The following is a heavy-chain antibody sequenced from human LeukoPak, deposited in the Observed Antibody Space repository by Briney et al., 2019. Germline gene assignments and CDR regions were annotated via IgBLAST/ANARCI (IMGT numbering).Heavy chain of an antibody. Sequence: SETLSLTCAVSGGSVSSGDYSWSWIRQPPGKGLEWIGYIYYSGSTYYNPSLKSRVTISVDTSKNQFSLKLSSVTAADTAVFYCARESSLGYCSGGSCQEYFQHWGQGTLVTVSS. D-gene: IGHD2-15*01. CDR2: IYYSGST. J-gene: IGHJ1*01. CDR1: GGSVSSGDYS. V-gene: IGHV4-30-2*05. CDR3: ARESSLGYCSGGSCQEYFQH.